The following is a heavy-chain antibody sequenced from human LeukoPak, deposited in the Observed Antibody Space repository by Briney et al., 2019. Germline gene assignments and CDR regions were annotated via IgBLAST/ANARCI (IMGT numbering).Heavy chain of an antibody. CDR1: GFTFSSYE. Sequence: GGSLRLSCAASGFTFSSYEMSWVRQAPGKGLEWVSYISSSGSTIYYADSVKGRFTISRDNAKNSLYLQMNSLRAEDTAVYFCARAAVWRGYYLDYWGQGTLVTVSS. J-gene: IGHJ4*02. V-gene: IGHV3-48*03. CDR2: ISSSGSTI. CDR3: ARAAVWRGYYLDY. D-gene: IGHD3-3*01.